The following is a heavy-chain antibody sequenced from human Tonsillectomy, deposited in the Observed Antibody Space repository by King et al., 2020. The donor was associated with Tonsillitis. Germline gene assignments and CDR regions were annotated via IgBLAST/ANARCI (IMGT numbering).Heavy chain of an antibody. CDR1: GFTFSNYA. J-gene: IGHJ4*02. CDR2: ISYDGSEK. V-gene: IGHV3-30*04. D-gene: IGHD1-1*01. Sequence: VQLVESGGGVVQPGRSLRLSCTASGFTFSNYAMHWVRQAPGKGLEWVAIISYDGSEKYYADSVKGRFTISRDNSKKKMYVQMNSLRAEDTAVYYCARDLMSGDWNDPLGYFDYWGQGTLVTVSS. CDR3: ARDLMSGDWNDPLGYFDY.